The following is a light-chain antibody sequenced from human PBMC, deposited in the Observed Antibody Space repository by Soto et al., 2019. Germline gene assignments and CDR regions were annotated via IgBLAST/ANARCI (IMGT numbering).Light chain of an antibody. V-gene: IGKV3-11*01. Sequence: EIVLIQSPDTLSLSPGERATLSCRASQSISTYLAWYQQRPGQAPRLLIYDASYRATGIPGRFSGSGSGTDFPLTSSSLEPEVFAVCFCQLLTSRPPGTVAQGTRLELK. CDR2: DAS. J-gene: IGKJ5*01. CDR3: QLLTSRPPGT. CDR1: QSISTY.